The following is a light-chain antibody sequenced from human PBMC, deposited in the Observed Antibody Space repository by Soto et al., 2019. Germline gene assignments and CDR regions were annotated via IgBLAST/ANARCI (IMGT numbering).Light chain of an antibody. CDR3: QQYGSSPFT. V-gene: IGKV3-20*01. CDR2: GAS. CDR1: QSFSSSY. J-gene: IGKJ3*01. Sequence: EIVLTQSPGTLSLSPGERATLSCRASQSFSSSYLAWYQQKPGQAPRLLIYGASSRATGIPDRFSGRGAGTDFTLTISSLGPEDFAVYYCQQYGSSPFTVGPGTKVDIK.